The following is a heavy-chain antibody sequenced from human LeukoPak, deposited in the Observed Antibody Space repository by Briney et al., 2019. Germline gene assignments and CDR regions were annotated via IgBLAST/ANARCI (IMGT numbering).Heavy chain of an antibody. CDR2: ISSSRSNK. CDR3: ARTQSVSYGFDY. J-gene: IGHJ4*02. CDR1: GFTFSTYS. Sequence: GGSLRLSCAGSGFTFSTYSMNWVRQAPGKGLEWVSSISSSRSNKYYADSVKGRFSISRHNAKISLYLQMNTLSADDTAVYYCARTQSVSYGFDYWGQGTLVTVSS. D-gene: IGHD1-26*01. V-gene: IGHV3-21*01.